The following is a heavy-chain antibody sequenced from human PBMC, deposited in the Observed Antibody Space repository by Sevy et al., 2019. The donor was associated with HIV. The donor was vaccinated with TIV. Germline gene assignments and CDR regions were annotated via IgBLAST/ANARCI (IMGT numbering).Heavy chain of an antibody. V-gene: IGHV3-7*01. CDR2: IKQDGSEK. Sequence: GGSLRLSCAASGFTFSSYWMSWVRQAPGKGLEWVANIKQDGSEKYYVDSVKGRCTISTDNAKNSLYLQMNSLRAEDTAVYYCARDRGSDFWSGLGSLDYWGQGTLVTVSS. CDR3: ARDRGSDFWSGLGSLDY. CDR1: GFTFSSYW. D-gene: IGHD3-3*01. J-gene: IGHJ4*02.